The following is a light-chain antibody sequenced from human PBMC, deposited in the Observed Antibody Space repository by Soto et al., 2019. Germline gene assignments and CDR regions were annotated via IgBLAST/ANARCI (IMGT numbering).Light chain of an antibody. Sequence: DIQMTQSPSSLSASVGDRVTITCRASQSISNYLNWYQQKPGKAPKLLIYDASSLQSGVPSRFSGSGSGTDFTLTISSLQPEDFATYYSQQSHSTWWTFGQGTKVEIK. CDR2: DAS. J-gene: IGKJ1*01. V-gene: IGKV1-39*01. CDR1: QSISNY. CDR3: QQSHSTWWT.